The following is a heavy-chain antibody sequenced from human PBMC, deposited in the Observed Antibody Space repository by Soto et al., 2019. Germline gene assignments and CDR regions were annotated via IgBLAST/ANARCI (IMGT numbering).Heavy chain of an antibody. D-gene: IGHD3-3*01. V-gene: IGHV4-39*01. J-gene: IGHJ6*02. CDR1: GGSISSSSYY. Sequence: SETLSLTCTVSGGSISSSSYYWGWIRQPPWKGLEWIGSIYYSGSTYYNPSLKSRVTISVDTSKNQFSLKLSSVTAADTAVYYCARHRGARYDFWSGLNYYGMDVWGQGXTVTVSS. CDR3: ARHRGARYDFWSGLNYYGMDV. CDR2: IYYSGST.